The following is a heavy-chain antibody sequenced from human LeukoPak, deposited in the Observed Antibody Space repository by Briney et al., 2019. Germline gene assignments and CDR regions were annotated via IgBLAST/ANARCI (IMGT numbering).Heavy chain of an antibody. Sequence: GRSLRLSCAASGFTFSSYGMHWVRQAPGKGLEWVADIWYDGSNKYYADSVKGRFTISRDNSKNTLYLQMNSLRAEDTAVYYCARENFPPRSPYYYYGMDVWGQGTTVTVSS. J-gene: IGHJ6*02. CDR2: IWYDGSNK. V-gene: IGHV3-33*01. CDR1: GFTFSSYG. CDR3: ARENFPPRSPYYYYGMDV.